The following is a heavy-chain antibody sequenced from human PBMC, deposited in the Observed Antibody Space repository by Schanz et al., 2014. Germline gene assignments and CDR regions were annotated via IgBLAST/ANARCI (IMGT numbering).Heavy chain of an antibody. CDR2: VSSDGNND. Sequence: AQLVESGGGDVQPGRSLRLSCAASGFTFSTHAMHWVRQAPGKGLEWVALVSSDGNNDYYTDSVKGRFTISIDNSKNTVHLQMNSLRAEDTAVDYCAKQHIVRGVIYLTWFDSWGQGTLVTVSS. D-gene: IGHD3-10*01. J-gene: IGHJ5*01. CDR3: AKQHIVRGVIYLTWFDS. V-gene: IGHV3-30*18. CDR1: GFTFSTHA.